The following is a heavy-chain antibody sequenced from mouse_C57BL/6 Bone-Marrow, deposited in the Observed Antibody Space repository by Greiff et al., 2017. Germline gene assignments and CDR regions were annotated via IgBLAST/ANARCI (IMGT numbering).Heavy chain of an antibody. D-gene: IGHD3-2*02. CDR2: IWSGGST. V-gene: IGHV2-2*01. CDR3: ARQLRLRRAWYSY. CDR1: GFSLTSYG. J-gene: IGHJ3*01. Sequence: QVQLQQSGPGLVQPSQSLSISCTVSGFSLTSYGVHWVRQSPGKGLEWLGVIWSGGSTDYNADFISSLSISKDKSKSQVFFKMNSLQADDTAIYYCARQLRLRRAWYSYWGKGTLVPVSA.